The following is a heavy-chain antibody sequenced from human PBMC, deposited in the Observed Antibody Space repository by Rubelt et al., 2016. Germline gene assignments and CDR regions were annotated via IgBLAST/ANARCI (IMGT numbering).Heavy chain of an antibody. V-gene: IGHV4-39*01. CDR2: VYYSGST. CDR3: ARHPRDGSYYGFLTS. Sequence: GAGLVKPSETLSLTCTVSGGSISSSSDYWGWIRQPPGKGLEWIGSVYYSGSTYYSPSLKSRVTISVDTSKNQFSLKLSSVTAADTAVFYCARHPRDGSYYGFLTSWGQGTLVTVAS. CDR1: GGSISSSSDY. J-gene: IGHJ4*02. D-gene: IGHD1-26*01.